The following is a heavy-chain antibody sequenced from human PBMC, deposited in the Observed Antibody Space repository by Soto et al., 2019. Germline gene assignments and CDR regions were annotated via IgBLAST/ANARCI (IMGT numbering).Heavy chain of an antibody. CDR2: IYHSGST. CDR3: ARASSTSGYYYYYYMYV. CDR1: SGSISSSNW. J-gene: IGHJ6*03. D-gene: IGHD2-2*01. V-gene: IGHV4-4*02. Sequence: PSETLSLTCAVSSGSISSSNWWSWVRQPPGKGLEWIGEIYHSGSTNYNPSLKSRVTISVDKSKNQFSLKLSSVTAADTAVYYCARASSTSGYYYYYYMYVWGKGTTVTVSS.